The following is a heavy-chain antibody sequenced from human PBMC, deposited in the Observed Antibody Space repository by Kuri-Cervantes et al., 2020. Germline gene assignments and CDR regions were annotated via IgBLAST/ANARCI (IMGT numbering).Heavy chain of an antibody. CDR1: GFTFSSYW. J-gene: IGHJ4*02. CDR3: VRNVHY. Sequence: GGSLRLSCAASGFTFSSYWMYWVRQAPGKGLVWVSRISSDGSRTHYADSVKGRFTISRDNAKSTLYLQMSSLRADDTALYYCVRNVHYWGLGTLVTVSS. CDR2: ISSDGSRT. V-gene: IGHV3-74*01. D-gene: IGHD2-8*01.